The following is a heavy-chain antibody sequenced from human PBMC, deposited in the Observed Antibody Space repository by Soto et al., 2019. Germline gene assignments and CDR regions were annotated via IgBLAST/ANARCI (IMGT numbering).Heavy chain of an antibody. J-gene: IGHJ3*02. V-gene: IGHV3-53*01. CDR1: GFTVSGKKY. Sequence: EVQLVESGGGLIQPGGSLRLSCAASGFTVSGKKYLAWVRQAPEKGLEWVSALYDVDGTFYADSVKGRFTISGDSSRNIVYLQMNRLRPDDTAVYYCATWQLRENAYDIWGQGTVVTVSS. CDR2: LYDVDGT. CDR3: ATWQLRENAYDI. D-gene: IGHD4-17*01.